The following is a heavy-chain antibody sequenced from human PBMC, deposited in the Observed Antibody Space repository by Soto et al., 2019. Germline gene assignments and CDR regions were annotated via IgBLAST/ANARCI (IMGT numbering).Heavy chain of an antibody. CDR3: AKDRDIVVVPAASIFDY. CDR2: ISYDGSNK. V-gene: IGHV3-30*18. Sequence: VAVISYDGSNKYYADSVKGRFTISRDNSKNTLYLQMNSLRAEDTAVYYCAKDRDIVVVPAASIFDYWGQGTLVTVSS. D-gene: IGHD2-2*01. J-gene: IGHJ4*02.